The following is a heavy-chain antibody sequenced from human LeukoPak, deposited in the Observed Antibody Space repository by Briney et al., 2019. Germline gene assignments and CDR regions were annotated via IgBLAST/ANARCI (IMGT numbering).Heavy chain of an antibody. CDR2: ISGSGGST. J-gene: IGHJ4*02. V-gene: IGHV3-23*01. D-gene: IGHD5/OR15-5a*01. CDR3: AKDVLYDDNVVDY. CDR1: GFTFSSYA. Sequence: PGGSLRLSCSASGFTFSSYAMSWVRQAPGKGLEWVSAISGSGGSTYYADSVKGWFTISRDNSKNTLYLQMNSLRAEDTAVYYCAKDVLYDDNVVDYWGQGTLVTVSS.